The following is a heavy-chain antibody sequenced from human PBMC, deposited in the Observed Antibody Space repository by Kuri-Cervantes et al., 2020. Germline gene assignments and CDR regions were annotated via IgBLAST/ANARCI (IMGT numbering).Heavy chain of an antibody. D-gene: IGHD4-17*01. CDR1: GGSISSGDYY. Sequence: SETLSLTCTVSGGSISSGDYYWSWIRQPPGKGLEWIGYIHHSGSTNYNPSLKSRVTISVDTSKNQFSLKLSSVTAADTAVYYCARGDYGDLVHGMDVWGQGTTVTVSS. V-gene: IGHV4-30-4*01. CDR2: IHHSGST. CDR3: ARGDYGDLVHGMDV. J-gene: IGHJ6*02.